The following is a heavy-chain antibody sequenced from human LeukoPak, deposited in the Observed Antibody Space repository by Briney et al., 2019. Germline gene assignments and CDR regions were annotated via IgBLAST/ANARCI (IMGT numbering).Heavy chain of an antibody. CDR1: GGSISSGDYY. Sequence: SQTLSLTCTVSGGSISSGDYYWSWIRQPPGKGLEWIGYIYYSGSTYYNPSLKSRVTISVDTSKNQFSLKLSSVTAADTAVYYRARDSPRDYYDSSGSYYFDYWGQGTLVTVSS. J-gene: IGHJ4*02. CDR2: IYYSGST. CDR3: ARDSPRDYYDSSGSYYFDY. D-gene: IGHD3-22*01. V-gene: IGHV4-30-4*08.